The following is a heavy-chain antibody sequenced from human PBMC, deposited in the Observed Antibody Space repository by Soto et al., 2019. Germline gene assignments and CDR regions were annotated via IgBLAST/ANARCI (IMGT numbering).Heavy chain of an antibody. J-gene: IGHJ5*02. V-gene: IGHV4-39*07. CDR3: ARETAGSGSYPNWFDP. CDR2: MYYSGTT. Sequence: PSETLSLTCTVSGGSISSSDFYWGWLRQPPGKGLDFIGSMYYSGTTYYNPSLKNRVTISVDRSKNQFSLKLSSVTAADTAVYYCARETAGSGSYPNWFDPWGQGTLVTVSS. D-gene: IGHD3-10*01. CDR1: GGSISSSDFY.